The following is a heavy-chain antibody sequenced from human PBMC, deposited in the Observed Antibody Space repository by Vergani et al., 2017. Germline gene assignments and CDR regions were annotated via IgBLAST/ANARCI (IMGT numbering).Heavy chain of an antibody. CDR2: INYVGRS. CDR3: ARGRGYNWYFDL. Sequence: QLQLQESGPGLVKPSETLSLICTVSGGSINPSSSFWGWIRQSPGKGMEWIGSINYVGRSSYITSLQSRATVFVDTSKTQFSLNLTSVTAADTAVYYCARGRGYNWYFDLWVRGTLVTVSS. J-gene: IGHJ2*01. D-gene: IGHD1-1*01. CDR1: GGSINPSSSF. V-gene: IGHV4-39*01.